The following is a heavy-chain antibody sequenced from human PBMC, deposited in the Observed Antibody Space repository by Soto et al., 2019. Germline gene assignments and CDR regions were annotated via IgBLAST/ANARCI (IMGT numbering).Heavy chain of an antibody. Sequence: GGSLRLSCATSGFPFNYYCMTWIRQSPGKGLEWLSHISPKSTFRNYADSVKGRFTISRDNTESSLFLQMNSLGVDDTAVYSCVRGGGGGLFEHWGQGVLVTVSS. CDR1: GFPFNYYC. CDR2: ISPKSTFR. V-gene: IGHV3-11*06. CDR3: VRGGGGGLFEH. J-gene: IGHJ4*02. D-gene: IGHD2-21*01.